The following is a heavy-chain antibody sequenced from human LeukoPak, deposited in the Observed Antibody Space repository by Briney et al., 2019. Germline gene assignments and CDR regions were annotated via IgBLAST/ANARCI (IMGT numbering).Heavy chain of an antibody. CDR1: GGSISSYY. D-gene: IGHD3-10*01. J-gene: IGHJ4*02. CDR3: ARRPYGSGSYLAG. Sequence: PSETLSLTCTVSGGSISSYYWSWIRQPPGKGLEWIGYIYYSGSTNYNPSLKSRVTISVDTSKNQFSLKLSSVTAADMAVYYCARRPYGSGSYLAGWGQGTLVTVSS. V-gene: IGHV4-59*12. CDR2: IYYSGST.